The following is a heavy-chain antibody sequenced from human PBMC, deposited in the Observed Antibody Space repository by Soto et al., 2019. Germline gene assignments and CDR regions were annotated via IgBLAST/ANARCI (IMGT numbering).Heavy chain of an antibody. Sequence: SGPTLVNPTQTLTLTCTFSGFSLSTSGMCVSWISQPPGKPLEWLARIDWDDDKYYSTSLKTRLTISKDTSKNQVVLTMTNMDPVDTATYYCARIRGYSYGYDYYYGMDVWGQGTTVTV. J-gene: IGHJ6*02. V-gene: IGHV2-70*11. CDR2: IDWDDDK. CDR3: ARIRGYSYGYDYYYGMDV. D-gene: IGHD5-18*01. CDR1: GFSLSTSGMC.